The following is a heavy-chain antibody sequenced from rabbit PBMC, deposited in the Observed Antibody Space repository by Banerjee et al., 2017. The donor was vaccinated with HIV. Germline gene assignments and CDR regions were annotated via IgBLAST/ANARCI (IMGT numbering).Heavy chain of an antibody. CDR1: GIDFSSYYY. CDR2: IYTGSGST. V-gene: IGHV1S45*01. J-gene: IGHJ4*01. CDR3: ARDRVYSYDDYGDPFYFNL. D-gene: IGHD2-1*01. Sequence: QEQLEESGGGLVKPGGTLTLTCKASGIDFSSYYYMCWVRQAPGKGLEWIGCIYTGSGSTYYASWAKGRFTITKTSSTTVTLQMTSLTAADTATYFCARDRVYSYDDYGDPFYFNLWGPGTLVTVS.